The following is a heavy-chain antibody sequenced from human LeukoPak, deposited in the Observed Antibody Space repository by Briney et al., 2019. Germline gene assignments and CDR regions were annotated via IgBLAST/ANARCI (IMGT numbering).Heavy chain of an antibody. CDR1: GFTFSSYW. J-gene: IGHJ4*02. CDR3: ARERLYGASALDY. Sequence: GGSLRLSCAASGFTFSSYWMSWVRQAPGKGLERVANIKDDGTEKYNVDSLRGRFTISRDNSKDSLYLQINSLRGEDTAVYYCARERLYGASALDYWGQGTVVTVSS. D-gene: IGHD4-17*01. V-gene: IGHV3-7*01. CDR2: IKDDGTEK.